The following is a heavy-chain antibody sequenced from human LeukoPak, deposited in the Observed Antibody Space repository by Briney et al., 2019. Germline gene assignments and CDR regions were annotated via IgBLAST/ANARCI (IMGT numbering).Heavy chain of an antibody. CDR2: THYRSKWYH. Sequence: SQTLSPTCAISGDSVSSDTVAWNWIRQSPSRGLEWLGRTHYRSKWYHAYAESVKSRIIINPDTSMNQFSLHLDSVTPEDTAVYYCARDSTMTAISHDAFDIWGQGTMVTVSS. CDR1: GDSVSSDTVA. V-gene: IGHV6-1*01. CDR3: ARDSTMTAISHDAFDI. D-gene: IGHD4-17*01. J-gene: IGHJ3*02.